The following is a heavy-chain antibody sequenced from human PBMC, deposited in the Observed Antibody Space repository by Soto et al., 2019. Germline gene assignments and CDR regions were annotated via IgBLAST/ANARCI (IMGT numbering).Heavy chain of an antibody. J-gene: IGHJ4*02. Sequence: PGGSLRLSCAASGFTFSSYAMSWVRQAPGKGLEWVSVICGSGGSTYYAVSVKGRFTISRDNSKNTLYLQMNSLRAEDTAVYYCAKGKVAATLFGPSSPYYFDYWGQGTLVTVSS. V-gene: IGHV3-23*01. CDR1: GFTFSSYA. D-gene: IGHD2-15*01. CDR2: ICGSGGST. CDR3: AKGKVAATLFGPSSPYYFDY.